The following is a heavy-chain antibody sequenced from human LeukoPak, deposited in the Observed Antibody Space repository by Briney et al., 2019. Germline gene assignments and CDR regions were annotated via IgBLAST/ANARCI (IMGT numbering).Heavy chain of an antibody. CDR2: ISSSSSYI. V-gene: IGHV3-21*01. CDR1: GFTFSSYS. D-gene: IGHD1-26*01. CDR3: ARGQSMRELTDLSGY. J-gene: IGHJ4*02. Sequence: GGSLRLSCAASGFTFSSYSMNWVRQAPGKGLEWVSSISSSSSYIYYADSVKGRFTISRDNAKNSLYLQMNSLRAEDTAVYYCARGQSMRELTDLSGYWGQGTLVTVSS.